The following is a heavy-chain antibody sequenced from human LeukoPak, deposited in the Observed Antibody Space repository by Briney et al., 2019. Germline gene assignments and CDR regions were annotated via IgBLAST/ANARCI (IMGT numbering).Heavy chain of an antibody. V-gene: IGHV1-2*02. D-gene: IGHD1-26*01. Sequence: ASVKVSCKASGYTFSDYYMHWVRQAPGRGLEWMGCVNLDSGVTDYAQKFQGRVTMTRDTPISTAYMELSRLRSDDTAVYYCARVGADSGSYYDPNNWSDPRGQGTLVTVSS. J-gene: IGHJ5*02. CDR1: GYTFSDYY. CDR3: ARVGADSGSYYDPNNWSDP. CDR2: VNLDSGVT.